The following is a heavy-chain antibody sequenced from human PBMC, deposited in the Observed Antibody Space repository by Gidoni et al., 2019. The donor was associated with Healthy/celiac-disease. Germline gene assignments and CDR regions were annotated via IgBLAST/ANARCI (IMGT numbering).Heavy chain of an antibody. Sequence: EVQLVESGGGLVQPGRSLRLSCAASGFTFDDYAMHCVRQAPGKGLEWVSGISWNSGSIGYADSVKGRFTISRDNAKNSLYLQMNSLRAEDTALYYCAKGMYYYDSSGYYVGDAFDIWGQGTMVTVSS. CDR3: AKGMYYYDSSGYYVGDAFDI. CDR1: GFTFDDYA. V-gene: IGHV3-9*01. D-gene: IGHD3-22*01. CDR2: ISWNSGSI. J-gene: IGHJ3*02.